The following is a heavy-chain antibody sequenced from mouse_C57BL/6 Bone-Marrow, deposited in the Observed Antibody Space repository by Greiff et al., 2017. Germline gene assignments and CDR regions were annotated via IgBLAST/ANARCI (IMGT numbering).Heavy chain of an antibody. CDR2: IHPNSGST. Sequence: QVQLQQPGAELVKPGASVKLSCKASGYTFTSYWMHWVKQRPGQGLEWIGMIHPNSGSTNYNEKFKSKATLTVDKSSSTAYRQLSSLTSEDSAVYYCARGGTTVVAAYYFDYWGQGTTLTVSS. V-gene: IGHV1-64*01. D-gene: IGHD1-1*01. CDR3: ARGGTTVVAAYYFDY. CDR1: GYTFTSYW. J-gene: IGHJ2*01.